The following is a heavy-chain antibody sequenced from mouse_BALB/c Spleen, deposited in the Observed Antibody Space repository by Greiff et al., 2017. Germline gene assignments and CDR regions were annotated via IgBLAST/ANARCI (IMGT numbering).Heavy chain of an antibody. CDR2: ISSGGSYT. D-gene: IGHD1-1*02. V-gene: IGHV5-9-3*01. CDR1: GFTFSSYA. J-gene: IGHJ3*01. Sequence: EVQLEESGGGLVKPGGSVKLSCAASGFTFSSYAMSWVRQTPGKRLEWVETISSGGSYTYYPDSVKGRFTISRDNAKNTQYLQLSSLRSEDTAMYYCARPSGEGSYVFAYWGQGTLVTVSA. CDR3: ARPSGEGSYVFAY.